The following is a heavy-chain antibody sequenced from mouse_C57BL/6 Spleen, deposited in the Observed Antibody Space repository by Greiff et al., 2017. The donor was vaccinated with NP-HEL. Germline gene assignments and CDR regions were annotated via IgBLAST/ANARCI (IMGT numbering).Heavy chain of an antibody. J-gene: IGHJ1*03. CDR1: GYTFTDYE. CDR2: IDPETGGT. Sequence: VQLQQSGAELVRPGASVTLSCKASGYTFTDYEMHWVKQTPVHGLAWIGAIDPETGGTAYNQKFKGKAILTADKSSSTAYMELRSLTSEDSAVYYCTYDYDWYFDVWGTGTTVTVSS. D-gene: IGHD2-4*01. V-gene: IGHV1-15*01. CDR3: TYDYDWYFDV.